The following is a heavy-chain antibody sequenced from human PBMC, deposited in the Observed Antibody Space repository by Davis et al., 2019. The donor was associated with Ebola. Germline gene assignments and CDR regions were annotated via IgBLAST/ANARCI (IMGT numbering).Heavy chain of an antibody. V-gene: IGHV3-53*01. Sequence: PGGSLRLSCAASGFTVTSNFISWVRQAPGKGLEWVSVIHSGGTTSNAGSVKGRFTVPRDNSKNTVYLQMNSLRAEDTAVYYCARGRWTTVTPYDYWGQGTLVTVSS. CDR1: GFTVTSNF. CDR2: IHSGGTT. CDR3: ARGRWTTVTPYDY. J-gene: IGHJ4*02. D-gene: IGHD4-17*01.